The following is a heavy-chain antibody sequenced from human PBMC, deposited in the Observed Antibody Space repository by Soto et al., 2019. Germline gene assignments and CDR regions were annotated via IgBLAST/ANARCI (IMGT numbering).Heavy chain of an antibody. CDR1: GFSLSTYGVG. CDR3: ADRQEYSSSWTSGWFDP. D-gene: IGHD6-13*01. J-gene: IGHJ5*02. CDR2: IYWDDDK. Sequence: QITLKESGPTLVKPTQTLTLTCTFSGFSLSTYGVGVGWIRQPPGKALEWLALIYWDDDKRYSPSLQSRVTITKDTYQNQVVLTMTNMDPVDTATYYCADRQEYSSSWTSGWFDPWGQGILVTVSS. V-gene: IGHV2-5*02.